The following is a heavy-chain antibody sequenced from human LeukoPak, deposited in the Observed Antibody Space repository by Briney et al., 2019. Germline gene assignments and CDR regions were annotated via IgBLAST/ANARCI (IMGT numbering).Heavy chain of an antibody. J-gene: IGHJ6*02. CDR1: GGTFSSYA. CDR2: IIPIFGTA. Sequence: SVKVSCKAPGGTFSSYAISWVRQAPGQGLEWMGGIIPIFGTANFAQKFQGRVTITADESTSTAYMELSSLRSEDTAVYYCARGESSRWSSPVSTTHFYSTMDVWGQGTTVTVSS. D-gene: IGHD6-13*01. CDR3: ARGESSRWSSPVSTTHFYSTMDV. V-gene: IGHV1-69*13.